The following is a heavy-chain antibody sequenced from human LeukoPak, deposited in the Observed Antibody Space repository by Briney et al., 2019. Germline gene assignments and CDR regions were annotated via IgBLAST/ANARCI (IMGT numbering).Heavy chain of an antibody. D-gene: IGHD5-12*01. Sequence: SVKVSCKASGYTFTSYGISWVRQAPGQGLEWMGGIIPIFGTANYAQKFQGRVTITADESTSTAYMELSSLRSEDTAVYYCARDSRYSGYETFDYWGQGTLVTVSS. J-gene: IGHJ4*02. CDR2: IIPIFGTA. CDR3: ARDSRYSGYETFDY. V-gene: IGHV1-69*13. CDR1: GYTFTSYG.